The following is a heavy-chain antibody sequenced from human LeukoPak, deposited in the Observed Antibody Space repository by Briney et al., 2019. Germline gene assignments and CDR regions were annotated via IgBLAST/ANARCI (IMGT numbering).Heavy chain of an antibody. J-gene: IGHJ5*02. V-gene: IGHV3-7*01. Sequence: GGSLRLSCAASGFSFSSYWMSWVRQAPGEGREWVASIKQDGSEEYYVGSVKGRFSISRDNAKNSLYLQMNSLRAEDTALYYCARAPGEGWFDPWGEGTLVTVSS. CDR2: IKQDGSEE. D-gene: IGHD4-17*01. CDR3: ARAPGEGWFDP. CDR1: GFSFSSYW.